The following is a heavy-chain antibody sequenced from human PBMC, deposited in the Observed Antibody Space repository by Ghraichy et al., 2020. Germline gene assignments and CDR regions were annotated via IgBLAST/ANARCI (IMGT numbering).Heavy chain of an antibody. D-gene: IGHD3-3*01. CDR3: ARDKQAYDFWSGYYRWGETNWYFDL. Sequence: GGSLRLSCAASGFTFSSYSMNWVRQAPGKGLEWVSYISSSSSTIYYADSVKGRFTISRDNAKNSLYLQMNSLRAEDTAVYYCARDKQAYDFWSGYYRWGETNWYFDLWGRGTLVTVSS. CDR1: GFTFSSYS. CDR2: ISSSSSTI. V-gene: IGHV3-48*01. J-gene: IGHJ2*01.